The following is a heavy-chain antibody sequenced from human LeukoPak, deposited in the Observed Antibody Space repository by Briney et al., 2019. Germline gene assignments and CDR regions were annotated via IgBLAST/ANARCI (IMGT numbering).Heavy chain of an antibody. CDR1: GGTFSSYA. Sequence: ASVKVSCKASGGTFSSYAISWVRQAPGQGLEWMGRIIPNSGGTLYAQKFQGRVTMSRDTSINTAYMELSSLRSDDTAVYYCTRARRVIFDYWGQGTLVTVSS. J-gene: IGHJ4*02. CDR3: TRARRVIFDY. D-gene: IGHD2-21*01. V-gene: IGHV1-2*02. CDR2: IIPNSGGT.